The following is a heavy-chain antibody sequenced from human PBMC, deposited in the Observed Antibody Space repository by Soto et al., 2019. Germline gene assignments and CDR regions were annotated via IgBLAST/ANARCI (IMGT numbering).Heavy chain of an antibody. CDR1: GFTFSSYG. V-gene: IGHV3-30*18. J-gene: IGHJ6*02. CDR2: ISYDGSNK. D-gene: IGHD1-26*01. Sequence: HPGGSLRLSCAASGFTFSSYGMHWVRQAPGKGLERVAVISYDGSNKYYADSVKGRFTISRDNSKNTLYLQMNSLRAEDTAVYYCAKYGRSDSGSYLAKRGYYYGMDVWGQGTTVTVSS. CDR3: AKYGRSDSGSYLAKRGYYYGMDV.